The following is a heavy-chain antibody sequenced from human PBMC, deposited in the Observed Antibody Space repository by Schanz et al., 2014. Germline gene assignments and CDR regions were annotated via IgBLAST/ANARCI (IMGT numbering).Heavy chain of an antibody. CDR2: ITYNGGTI. CDR3: ARDRRNADLDY. V-gene: IGHV3-48*01. CDR1: TFTFSSDW. Sequence: EVQLVESGGDLVQPGGSLRLSCAASTFTFSSDWMSWVRQAPGKGLEWISYITYNGGTIYYADSVKGRFTISRDNAKNSLYLEMNSLRAEDTALYYCARDRRNADLDYWGQGTLVTVSS. J-gene: IGHJ4*02. D-gene: IGHD1-1*01.